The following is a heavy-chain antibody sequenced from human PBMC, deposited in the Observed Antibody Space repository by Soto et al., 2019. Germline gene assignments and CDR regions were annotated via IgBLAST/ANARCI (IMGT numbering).Heavy chain of an antibody. Sequence: QLVESGGGLVKPGGSLTLSCAASGFTFRDAWMTWVRQAPGKGLEWVGRIKNIPEGGTTDFAAPVKGRFTISRDDSKNTLYLHINSLKSEYTHVSYCSTDHDGSGSYYIAFHTWGQGILVIVSS. D-gene: IGHD3-10*01. CDR3: STDHDGSGSYYIAFHT. CDR2: IKNIPEGGTT. V-gene: IGHV3-15*01. CDR1: GFTFRDAW. J-gene: IGHJ5*02.